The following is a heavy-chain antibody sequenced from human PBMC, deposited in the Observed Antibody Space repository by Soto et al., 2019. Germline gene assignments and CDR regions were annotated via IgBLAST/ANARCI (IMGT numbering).Heavy chain of an antibody. CDR1: GFTFSSYD. Sequence: GGSLSLYYAASGFTFSSYDIHWVRHAPGKGLEWVSYISSSGSTIYYADSVKGRFTISRDNAKNSLYLQMNSLRAEDTAVYYCASGIAVSYGMDVWGQGTTVTVSS. CDR2: ISSSGSTI. CDR3: ASGIAVSYGMDV. V-gene: IGHV3-48*03. J-gene: IGHJ6*02. D-gene: IGHD6-19*01.